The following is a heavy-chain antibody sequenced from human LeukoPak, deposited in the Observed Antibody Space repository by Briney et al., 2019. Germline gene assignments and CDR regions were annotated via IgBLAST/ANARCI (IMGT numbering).Heavy chain of an antibody. Sequence: GGSLRLSCAASGFTFSSYAMSWVRQAPGKGLEWVSAISGSGGSTYYADSVKGRFTISRDNSKNTLYLQMNSLRAEDTAVYYCAKDRYSSGWYSDFDYWGQGTLVTVSS. CDR2: ISGSGGST. CDR1: GFTFSSYA. V-gene: IGHV3-23*01. J-gene: IGHJ4*02. D-gene: IGHD6-19*01. CDR3: AKDRYSSGWYSDFDY.